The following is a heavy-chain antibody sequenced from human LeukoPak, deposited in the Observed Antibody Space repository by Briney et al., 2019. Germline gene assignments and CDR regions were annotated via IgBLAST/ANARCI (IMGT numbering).Heavy chain of an antibody. Sequence: GGSLRLSCAASGFTVSSNYMSWVRQAPGKGLDWVSVIYSGCFTYYSDSVKGRFTISRDNSKNTLYLQMNSLRVEDTAVYYCAKTGNPATGEYWGQGTLVTVSS. D-gene: IGHD1-1*01. J-gene: IGHJ4*02. V-gene: IGHV3-53*01. CDR3: AKTGNPATGEY. CDR1: GFTVSSNY. CDR2: IYSGCFT.